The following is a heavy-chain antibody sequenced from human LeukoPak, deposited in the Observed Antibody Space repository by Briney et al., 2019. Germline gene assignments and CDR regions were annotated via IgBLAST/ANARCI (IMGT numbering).Heavy chain of an antibody. CDR2: IRKDGSDK. Sequence: GGSLRLSCAASGFTFRKYGMHWVRQAPGKVLAGVTFIRKDGSDKYYADSVKGRFTISRDSSKNTVYVQMHSLSPEDTAVYYCARDFNWGFDYWGQGTLVTVSS. V-gene: IGHV3-30*02. CDR3: ARDFNWGFDY. D-gene: IGHD7-27*01. J-gene: IGHJ4*02. CDR1: GFTFRKYG.